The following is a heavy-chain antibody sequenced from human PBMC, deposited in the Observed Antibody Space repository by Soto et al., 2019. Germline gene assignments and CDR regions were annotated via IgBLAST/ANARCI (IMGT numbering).Heavy chain of an antibody. CDR2: ISSSSSYI. J-gene: IGHJ4*02. D-gene: IGHD5-12*01. Sequence: GSLRLSCAASGFTFSSYSMNWVRQAPGKGLEWVSSISSSSSYIYYADSVKGRFTISRDNAKNSLYLQMNSLRAEDTAVYYCARGAAGVATIDYWGQGTLVTVSS. CDR3: ARGAAGVATIDY. CDR1: GFTFSSYS. V-gene: IGHV3-21*01.